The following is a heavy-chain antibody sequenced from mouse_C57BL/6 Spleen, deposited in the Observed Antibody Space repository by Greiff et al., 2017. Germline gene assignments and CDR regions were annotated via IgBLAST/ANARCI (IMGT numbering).Heavy chain of an antibody. CDR2: IDPANGNT. D-gene: IGHD2-2*01. J-gene: IGHJ2*01. CDR1: GFNIKNTY. Sequence: VQLQQSVAELVRPGASVKLSCTASGFNIKNTYMHWVKQRPEQGLEWIGRIDPANGNTKYAPKFQGKATITADTSSNTAYLQLSSLTSEDTAIXYCARARAIMVTTKDYFDYWGQGTTLTVSS. CDR3: ARARAIMVTTKDYFDY. V-gene: IGHV14-3*01.